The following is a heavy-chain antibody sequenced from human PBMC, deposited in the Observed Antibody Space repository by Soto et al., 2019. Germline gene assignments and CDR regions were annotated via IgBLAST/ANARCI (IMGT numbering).Heavy chain of an antibody. D-gene: IGHD6-13*01. CDR3: ARDKGIAEGAPGWFDP. CDR1: GDSVADKTAA. V-gene: IGHV6-1*01. CDR2: TYYRSRWYF. Sequence: QTLSLTCAISGDSVADKTAAWNWIRQSPSRGLEWLGRTYYRSRWYFDYAVSVRSRTTINPDTSKNQFSLNLSSVTAADTAVYYCARDKGIAEGAPGWFDPWGQGTLVTVSS. J-gene: IGHJ5*02.